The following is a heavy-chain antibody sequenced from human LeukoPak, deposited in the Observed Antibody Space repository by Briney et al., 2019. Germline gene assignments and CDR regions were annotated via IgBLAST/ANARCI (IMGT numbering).Heavy chain of an antibody. CDR1: GFTFSSYS. D-gene: IGHD3-22*01. J-gene: IGHJ4*02. Sequence: GGSLRLSCAASGFTFSSYSMNWVRQAPGKGLEWVSSISSSSSYIYYADSVKGRFTISRDNAKNSLYLQVNSLRAEDTAVYYCARVDYYDSSGYSKFDYWGQGTLVTVSS. CDR2: ISSSSSYI. CDR3: ARVDYYDSSGYSKFDY. V-gene: IGHV3-21*01.